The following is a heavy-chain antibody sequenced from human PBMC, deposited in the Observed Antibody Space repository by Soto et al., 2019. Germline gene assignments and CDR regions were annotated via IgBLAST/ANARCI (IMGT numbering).Heavy chain of an antibody. J-gene: IGHJ4*02. CDR2: ISAYNGNT. V-gene: IGHV1-18*01. CDR3: ARGTSYGSGSYDFDY. D-gene: IGHD3-10*01. CDR1: GYTFTGNG. Sequence: ASVKVSCKASGYTFTGNGISWVRQAPGQGLEWMGWISAYNGNTNYAQKLQGRVTMTTDTSTSTAYMELRSLRSDDTAVYYCARGTSYGSGSYDFDYWGQGTLVTVSS.